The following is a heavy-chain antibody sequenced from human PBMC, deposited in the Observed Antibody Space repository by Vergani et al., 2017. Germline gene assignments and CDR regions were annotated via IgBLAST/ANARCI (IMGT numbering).Heavy chain of an antibody. CDR1: GYTFTGYY. Sequence: QVQLVQSGAEVKKPGASVKVSCKASGYTFTGYYMHWVRQAPGQGLEWLGWINPNSGSKNYAQKFQGRVTMTRDTSISTAYMERSRLRSEDTAAYYCARDMVVVADGAFDIWGQGSMVTVSS. D-gene: IGHD2-15*01. J-gene: IGHJ3*02. CDR3: ARDMVVVADGAFDI. V-gene: IGHV1-2*02. CDR2: INPNSGSK.